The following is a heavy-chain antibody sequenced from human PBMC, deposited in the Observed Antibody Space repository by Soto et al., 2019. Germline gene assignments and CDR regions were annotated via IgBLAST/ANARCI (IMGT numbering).Heavy chain of an antibody. CDR3: AASAVVAAHY. V-gene: IGHV3-11*01. Sequence: GGSLRLSCAASAFTFSDYYMGWIRQAPGKGLEWLSYISGNGNTIYYADSVKGRFTVSRDNTKNLLYLQMNSLRAEDTAVYYCAASAVVAAHYWGQGALVTISS. CDR1: AFTFSDYY. CDR2: ISGNGNTI. D-gene: IGHD2-15*01. J-gene: IGHJ4*02.